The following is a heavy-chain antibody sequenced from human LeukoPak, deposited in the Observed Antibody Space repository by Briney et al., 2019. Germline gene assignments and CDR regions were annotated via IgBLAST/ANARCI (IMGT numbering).Heavy chain of an antibody. CDR3: ARDPTYYLRYGYFDS. CDR2: ISSSSSYI. Sequence: GGSLRLSCAASGFTFSSYSMNWVRQAPGKGLEWVSSISSSSSYIYYADSVKGRFTISRDNANNVLYLQMNSLRAEDTAVYYCARDPTYYLRYGYFDSWGQGTLVTVSS. V-gene: IGHV3-21*06. J-gene: IGHJ4*02. CDR1: GFTFSSYS. D-gene: IGHD1-26*01.